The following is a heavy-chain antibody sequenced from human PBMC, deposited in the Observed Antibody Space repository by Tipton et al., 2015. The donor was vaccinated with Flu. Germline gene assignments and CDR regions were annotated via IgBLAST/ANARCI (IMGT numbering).Heavy chain of an antibody. J-gene: IGHJ6*02. D-gene: IGHD3-9*01. CDR1: GYTFTSYY. CDR2: INPSGGST. Sequence: QLVQSGAEVKKPGASVKVSCKASGYTFTSYYMHWVRQAPGQGLEWMGIINPSGGSTSYAQKFQGRVTMTRDTSTSTVYMELSSRGSEDTAVYYCATPRGEFRYFDWQYFPSSYYYGMDVWGQGTTVPVSS. V-gene: IGHV1-46*01. CDR3: ATPRGEFRYFDWQYFPSSYYYGMDV.